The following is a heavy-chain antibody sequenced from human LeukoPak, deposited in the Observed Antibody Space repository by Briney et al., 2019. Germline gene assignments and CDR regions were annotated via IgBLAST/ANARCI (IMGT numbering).Heavy chain of an antibody. CDR2: ISGGGGSA. CDR1: GFTFSSYW. CDR3: AKGGKWDVTPFDY. J-gene: IGHJ4*02. V-gene: IGHV3-23*01. Sequence: GGSLRLSCAASGFTFSSYWMNWVRQAPGKGLEWVSTISGGGGSAYYADSVKGRFTISRDNSKNTLYLQVNSLRAEDTAVYYCAKGGKWDVTPFDYWGQGTLVTVSS. D-gene: IGHD1-26*01.